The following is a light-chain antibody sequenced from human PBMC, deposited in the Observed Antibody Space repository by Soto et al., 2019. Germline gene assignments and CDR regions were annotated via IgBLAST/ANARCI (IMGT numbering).Light chain of an antibody. J-gene: IGKJ1*01. Sequence: EIVMTQSPATLSVSPGERATLSCRASQSVRINLAWYQQKPGQAPRLLIYGASSRATGIPARFSGSGSGTDFTLTISSLQSEDFAVYFCQQYNNWPPDRTFGQGTKVEIK. CDR1: QSVRIN. V-gene: IGKV3-15*01. CDR3: QQYNNWPPDRT. CDR2: GAS.